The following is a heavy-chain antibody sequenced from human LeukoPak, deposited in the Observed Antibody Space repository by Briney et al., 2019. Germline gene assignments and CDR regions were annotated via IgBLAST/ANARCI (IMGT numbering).Heavy chain of an antibody. CDR1: GFTFNTYG. CDR3: AKDQVFADYTGPVDF. CDR2: MSHDGTNT. J-gene: IGHJ4*02. Sequence: GRSLRLSCAASGFTFNTYGMHWVRQAPGKGLEWVAVMSHDGTNTFYGDSVKGRFTVSRDNSKNTLYLQMNSLRAEDTAVYYCAKDQVFADYTGPVDFWGQGTLVTVSS. D-gene: IGHD4-11*01. V-gene: IGHV3-30*18.